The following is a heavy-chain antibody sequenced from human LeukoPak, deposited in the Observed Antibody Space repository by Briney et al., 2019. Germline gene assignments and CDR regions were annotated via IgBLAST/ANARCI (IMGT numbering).Heavy chain of an antibody. CDR1: GFTFSSYG. V-gene: IGHV3-30*02. Sequence: PGGSLRVSCAVSGFTFSSYGMHWVRQAPGKGLEWVAFIQYDGTYKYYADSVKGRLTISRDNSKNTLYLQINRLRAEDTAVYYCAKDRPPGGSGSRYFDYWGQGTQVTVSS. D-gene: IGHD1-26*01. CDR3: AKDRPPGGSGSRYFDY. J-gene: IGHJ4*02. CDR2: IQYDGTYK.